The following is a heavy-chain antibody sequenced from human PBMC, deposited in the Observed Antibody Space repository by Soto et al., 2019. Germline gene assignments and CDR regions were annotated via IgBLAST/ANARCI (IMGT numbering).Heavy chain of an antibody. D-gene: IGHD3-3*01. Sequence: EVQLVESGGGLVKPGGSLRLSCAASGFTFSSYSMNWVRQAPGKGLEWVSSISSSSSYIYYADSVKGRFTISRDNAKNSLYLQMNSLRAEDTAVYYCARAGLEYIYCYFDYWGQGTLVTVSS. CDR3: ARAGLEYIYCYFDY. CDR1: GFTFSSYS. CDR2: ISSSSSYI. V-gene: IGHV3-21*01. J-gene: IGHJ4*02.